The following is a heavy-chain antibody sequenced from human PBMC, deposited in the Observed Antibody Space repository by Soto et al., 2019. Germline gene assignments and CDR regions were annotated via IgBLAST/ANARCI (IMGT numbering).Heavy chain of an antibody. D-gene: IGHD4-4*01. Sequence: EVQLLESGGGLVQPGGSLRLSCAASGFTFSSYAMSWVRLAPGKGLEWVSVISGSGGSTYYADSVKGRFTISRDNSKNTLFLQMDSLRAEDTALYYCAKDWAMTTVHYFDYWGQGTLVTVSS. CDR1: GFTFSSYA. J-gene: IGHJ4*02. CDR3: AKDWAMTTVHYFDY. V-gene: IGHV3-23*01. CDR2: ISGSGGST.